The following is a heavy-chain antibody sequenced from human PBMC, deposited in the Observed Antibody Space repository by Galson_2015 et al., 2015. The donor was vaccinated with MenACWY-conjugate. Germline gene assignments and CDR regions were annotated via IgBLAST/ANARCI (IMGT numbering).Heavy chain of an antibody. Sequence: LRLSCAASGFTFSSSAMTWVRQAPGKGLEWVSVFSSNGHSTNYADSVKGRFTISRDNSKNTLYLQMNNLRAEDTALYYCAKVSPGGWYWDYWGQGTLVTVSS. CDR2: FSSNGHST. V-gene: IGHV3-23*01. D-gene: IGHD6-19*01. J-gene: IGHJ4*02. CDR3: AKVSPGGWYWDY. CDR1: GFTFSSSA.